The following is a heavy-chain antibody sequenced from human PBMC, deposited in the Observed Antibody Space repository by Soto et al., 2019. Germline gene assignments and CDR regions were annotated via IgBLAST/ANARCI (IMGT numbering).Heavy chain of an antibody. D-gene: IGHD5-12*01. J-gene: IGHJ5*02. V-gene: IGHV1-18*01. Sequence: ASVKVSCKVSGYTFFTYDISWVRQAPGQGLEWMGWISTYSGDTKYAQKFQGRVTMTTDTSTTTAYLELRSLRSDDTAVYYCARHHGPTTSENWFDPWGQGILVTVSS. CDR1: GYTFFTYD. CDR3: ARHHGPTTSENWFDP. CDR2: ISTYSGDT.